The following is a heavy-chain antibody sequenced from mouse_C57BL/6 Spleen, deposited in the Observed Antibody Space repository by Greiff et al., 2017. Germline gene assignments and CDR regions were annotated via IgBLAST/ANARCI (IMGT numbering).Heavy chain of an antibody. D-gene: IGHD1-1*01. CDR2: INPNNGGT. CDR3: ARCYYGSRGDYYAMDY. V-gene: IGHV1-18*01. CDR1: GYTFTDYN. Sequence: VQLKESGPELVKPGASVKIPCKASGYTFTDYNMDWVKQSHGKSLEWIGDINPNNGGTIYNQKFKGKATLTVDKSSSTAYMERRSLTSEDTAVYYCARCYYGSRGDYYAMDYWGQGTSVTVSS. J-gene: IGHJ4*01.